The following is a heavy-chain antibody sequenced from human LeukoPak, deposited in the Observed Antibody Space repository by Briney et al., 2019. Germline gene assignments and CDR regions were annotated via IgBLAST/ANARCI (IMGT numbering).Heavy chain of an antibody. V-gene: IGHV4-59*01. CDR2: IYYSGST. CDR3: ARVDTAMVSYFDY. J-gene: IGHJ4*02. Sequence: PSGTLSLTCTVSGGSISSYYWSWIRQPPGKGLEWIGYIYYSGSTNYNPSLKSRVTISVDTSKNQFSLKLSSVTAADTAVYYCARVDTAMVSYFDYWGQGTLVTVSS. CDR1: GGSISSYY. D-gene: IGHD5-18*01.